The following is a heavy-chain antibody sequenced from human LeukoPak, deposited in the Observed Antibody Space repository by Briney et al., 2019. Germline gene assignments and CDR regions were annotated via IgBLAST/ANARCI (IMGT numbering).Heavy chain of an antibody. V-gene: IGHV1-24*01. CDR1: GYTLTELS. CDR3: ATAQGVGANNWFDP. CDR2: FDPEDGET. J-gene: IGHJ5*02. Sequence: ASVKVSCKVSGYTLTELSMHWVRQAPGKGLEWMGGFDPEDGETIYAQKFQGRVTMTEDTSTDTANMELSSLRSEDTAVYYCATAQGVGANNWFDPWGQGTLVTVSS. D-gene: IGHD1-26*01.